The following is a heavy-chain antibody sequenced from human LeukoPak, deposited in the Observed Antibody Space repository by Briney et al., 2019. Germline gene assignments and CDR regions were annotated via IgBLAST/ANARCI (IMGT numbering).Heavy chain of an antibody. V-gene: IGHV3-21*04. J-gene: IGHJ4*02. Sequence: GGSLRLSCAASGFSFTFYSMNWVRQAPGKGLEWVSSISSSSSYIYYADSVKGRFTISRDNSKNTLYLQMNSLRAEDTAVYYCAKGGLRDRWFGELLFYFDYWGQGTLVTVSS. CDR1: GFSFTFYS. CDR2: ISSSSSYI. D-gene: IGHD3-10*01. CDR3: AKGGLRDRWFGELLFYFDY.